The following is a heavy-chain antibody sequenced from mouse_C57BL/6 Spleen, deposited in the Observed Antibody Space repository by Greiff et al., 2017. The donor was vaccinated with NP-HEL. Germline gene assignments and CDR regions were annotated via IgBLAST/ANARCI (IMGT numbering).Heavy chain of an antibody. Sequence: QVQLQQPGAELVMPGASVKLSCKASGYTFTSYWMHWVKQRPGQGLEWIGEIDPSDSYTNYNQKFKGKSTLTVDKSSSTAYMQLSSLTSEDSAVYYCARSGSFYYSNLVDYWGQGTTLTVSS. V-gene: IGHV1-69*01. J-gene: IGHJ2*01. CDR2: IDPSDSYT. CDR1: GYTFTSYW. CDR3: ARSGSFYYSNLVDY. D-gene: IGHD2-5*01.